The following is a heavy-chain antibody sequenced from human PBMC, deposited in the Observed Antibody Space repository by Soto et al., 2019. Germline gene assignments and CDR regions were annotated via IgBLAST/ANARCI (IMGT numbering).Heavy chain of an antibody. CDR3: ARDCTMVRGVMEGGYFDY. D-gene: IGHD3-10*01. Sequence: QVQLQESGPGLVKPSQTLSLTCTVSGGSISSGGYYWSWIRQHPGKGLEWIGYIYYSGSTYYNPSLKRRVTIPVDTSKIQFSLKLSSVTAADTAVYYCARDCTMVRGVMEGGYFDYWGQGTLVTVSS. CDR1: GGSISSGGYY. V-gene: IGHV4-31*03. CDR2: IYYSGST. J-gene: IGHJ4*02.